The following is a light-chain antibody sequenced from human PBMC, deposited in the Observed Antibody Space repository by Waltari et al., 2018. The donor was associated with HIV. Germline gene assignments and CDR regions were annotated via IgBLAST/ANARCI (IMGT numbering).Light chain of an antibody. CDR2: NTN. J-gene: IGLJ2*01. V-gene: IGLV8-61*01. CDR1: SGSVSTNYY. Sequence: QTVVTQEPSFSVSPGGTVTLTCGLSSGSVSTNYYPSWYQQTPGQAPRTLIYNTNSRTSGVPDRFSGSILGNKAALTITGARADDESNYYCAAWDGSLSAYVLFGGGTKLTVL. CDR3: AAWDGSLSAYVL.